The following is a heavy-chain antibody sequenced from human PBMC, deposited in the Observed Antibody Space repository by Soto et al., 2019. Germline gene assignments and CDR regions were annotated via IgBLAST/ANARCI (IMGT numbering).Heavy chain of an antibody. CDR1: GGSISSYY. CDR3: ARAVRPGATYYFDY. Sequence: PSETLSLTCTVSGGSISSYYWSWIRQPAGKGLEWIGRIYTSGSTNYKPSLKSRVTMSVDTSKNQFSLKLSSVTAADTAVYYCARAVRPGATYYFDYWGKGTLVTVSS. J-gene: IGHJ4*02. D-gene: IGHD1-26*01. V-gene: IGHV4-4*07. CDR2: IYTSGST.